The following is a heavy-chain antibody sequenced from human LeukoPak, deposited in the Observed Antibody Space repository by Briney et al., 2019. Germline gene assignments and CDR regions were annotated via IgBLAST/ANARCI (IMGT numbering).Heavy chain of an antibody. CDR1: GYPFTTYE. D-gene: IGHD1-14*01. CDR3: ARGPRNDP. J-gene: IGHJ5*02. CDR2: VHPDTGYA. V-gene: IGHV1-8*01. Sequence: ASVKVSCKTSGYPFTTYEINWVRQATGQGLEWMGWVHPDTGYADYAQKFQGRVTMTSDTSISTAYMELSSLRSDDTAVYFCARGPRNDPWGQGTLVTVSS.